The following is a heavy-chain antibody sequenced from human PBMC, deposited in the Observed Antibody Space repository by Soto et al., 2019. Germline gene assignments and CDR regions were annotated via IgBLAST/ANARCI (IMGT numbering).Heavy chain of an antibody. J-gene: IGHJ4*02. D-gene: IGHD3-22*01. V-gene: IGHV4-30-2*01. CDR2: IYHSGST. CDR3: ARAPARYYYDSSGYYYGDYFDY. CDR1: GGSISSGGYS. Sequence: PSETLSLTCAVSGGSISSGGYSWSWLRQPPGKGLEWIGYIYHSGSTYYNPSLKSRVTISVDRSKNQFSLKLSSVTAADTAVYYCARAPARYYYDSSGYYYGDYFDYWGQGTLVTVSS.